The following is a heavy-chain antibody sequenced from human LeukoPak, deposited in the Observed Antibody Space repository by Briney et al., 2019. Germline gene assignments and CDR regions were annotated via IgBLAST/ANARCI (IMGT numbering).Heavy chain of an antibody. Sequence: GGSLRLSCAASGFTFSSYSMNWVRRAPGKGLEWVSSISSSSSYIYYADSVKGRFTISRDNAKNSLYLQMNSLRAEDTAVYYCARGDLVRGVAFDPWGQGTLVTVSS. J-gene: IGHJ5*02. CDR2: ISSSSSYI. CDR1: GFTFSSYS. V-gene: IGHV3-21*01. CDR3: ARGDLVRGVAFDP. D-gene: IGHD3-10*01.